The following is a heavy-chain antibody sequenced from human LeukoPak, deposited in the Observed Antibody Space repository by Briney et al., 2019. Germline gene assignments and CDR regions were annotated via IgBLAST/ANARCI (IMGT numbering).Heavy chain of an antibody. D-gene: IGHD3-10*01. CDR1: GFTFSSYS. CDR3: ARAGGSTVPNSDH. Sequence: PGGSLRLSCAASGFTFSSYSMNWIRQAPGKGLEWVSSISSSTSYIYYADSVKGRFTISKDNAKNSLYLQMNSLRAEDTAVYYCARAGGSTVPNSDHWGRGTRV. CDR2: ISSSTSYI. V-gene: IGHV3-21*01. J-gene: IGHJ4*02.